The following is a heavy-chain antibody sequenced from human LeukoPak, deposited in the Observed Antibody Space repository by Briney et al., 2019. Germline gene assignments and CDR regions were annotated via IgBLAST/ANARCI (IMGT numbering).Heavy chain of an antibody. Sequence: SETLSLTCTVSGGSISSSSYYWGWIRQPPGKGLEWIGSIYYSGNAYYNPSLKSRVTISVDTSKNHFSLKLSSVTAADTAVYYCARHYNGSGPTDYWGQGTLVTVSS. CDR3: ARHYNGSGPTDY. CDR2: IYYSGNA. J-gene: IGHJ4*02. D-gene: IGHD3-10*01. CDR1: GGSISSSSYY. V-gene: IGHV4-39*01.